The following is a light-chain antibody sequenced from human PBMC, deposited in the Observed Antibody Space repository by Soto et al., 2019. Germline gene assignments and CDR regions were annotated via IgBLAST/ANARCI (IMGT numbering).Light chain of an antibody. V-gene: IGKV1-12*01. Sequence: DIQMTQSPSSVSASLGDIVTITCRASQDVSTWVAWYQRRPGKAPKLLMYATSTLQSGVPSRFSGSGSGTDFTLTISSLQPEDSAIYFCQQAHTLPWTFGQGTKVDI. CDR3: QQAHTLPWT. CDR2: ATS. J-gene: IGKJ1*01. CDR1: QDVSTW.